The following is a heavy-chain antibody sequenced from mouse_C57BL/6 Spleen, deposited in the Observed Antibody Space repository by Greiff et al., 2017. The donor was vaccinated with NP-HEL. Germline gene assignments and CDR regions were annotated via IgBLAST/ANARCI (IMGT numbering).Heavy chain of an antibody. D-gene: IGHD3-3*01. CDR3: ARSWSGGTSWYFDV. CDR2: INPNYGPT. CDR1: GYSFTDYN. V-gene: IGHV1-39*01. J-gene: IGHJ1*03. Sequence: VQLQQSGPELVKPGASVKISCKASGYSFTDYNMNWVKQSNGKSLEWIGVINPNYGPTSYNQKFKGKATLTVDQSSSTAYMQLYSLTSEDSSVYYCARSWSGGTSWYFDVWGTGTTVTVSS.